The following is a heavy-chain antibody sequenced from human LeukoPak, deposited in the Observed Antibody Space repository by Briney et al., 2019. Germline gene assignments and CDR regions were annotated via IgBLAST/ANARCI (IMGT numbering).Heavy chain of an antibody. CDR2: INHSGST. Sequence: SETLSLTCAVYGGSFSGYYWSWIRQPPGKGLEWIGEINHSGSTNYNPSLKSRVTISVDTSKNQFSLKLSSVTAADTAVYYCARAHGSGSYYSSFDFWGQGTLVTVSS. CDR3: ARAHGSGSYYSSFDF. V-gene: IGHV4-34*01. CDR1: GGSFSGYY. D-gene: IGHD3-10*01. J-gene: IGHJ4*02.